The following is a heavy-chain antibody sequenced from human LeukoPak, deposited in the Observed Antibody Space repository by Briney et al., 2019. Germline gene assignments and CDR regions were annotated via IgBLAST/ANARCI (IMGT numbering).Heavy chain of an antibody. CDR3: ARRGQYSSSWPQTGGYFDY. J-gene: IGHJ4*02. V-gene: IGHV4-39*01. Sequence: PSETLSLTCTVSGGSISSSSYYWGWIRQPPGKGLEWIGSIYYSGSTYYNPSLKSRVTISVDTSKNQFSLKLSSVTAADTAVYYCARRGQYSSSWPQTGGYFDYWGQGTLVTVSS. D-gene: IGHD6-13*01. CDR2: IYYSGST. CDR1: GGSISSSSYY.